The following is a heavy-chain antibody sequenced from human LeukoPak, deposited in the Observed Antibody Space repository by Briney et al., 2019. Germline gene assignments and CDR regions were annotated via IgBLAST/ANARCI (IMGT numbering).Heavy chain of an antibody. D-gene: IGHD5-18*01. J-gene: IGHJ5*02. CDR3: ARHVGYGNNWFDP. Sequence: SETLSLTCPVSGAPTSGYYWSWFRKPPGKGLEWFGYIYYSGSTNYNPSLKSRVTISVDTSKNQFSLKLRSLTAADTAVYYCARHVGYGNNWFDPWGQGTLVTVSS. CDR1: GAPTSGYY. CDR2: IYYSGST. V-gene: IGHV4-59*08.